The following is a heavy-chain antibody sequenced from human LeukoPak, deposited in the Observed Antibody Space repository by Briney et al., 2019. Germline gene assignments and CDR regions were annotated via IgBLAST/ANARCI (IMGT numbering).Heavy chain of an antibody. CDR2: ISSSSSYV. D-gene: IGHD6-6*01. V-gene: IGHV3-21*01. CDR3: AREGDSSSVNDY. Sequence: GGSLRLSCAASGFTFSSYSMNWVRQAPGKGLEWVSSISSSSSYVYYADSVNGRFTISRDNAKNSLYLQMNSLRAEDTAVYYCAREGDSSSVNDYWGQGTLVTVSS. CDR1: GFTFSSYS. J-gene: IGHJ4*02.